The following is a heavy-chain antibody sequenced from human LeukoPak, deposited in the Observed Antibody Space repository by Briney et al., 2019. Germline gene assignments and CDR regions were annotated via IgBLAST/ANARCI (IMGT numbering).Heavy chain of an antibody. V-gene: IGHV3-23*01. CDR3: AKDRGYSYGFGNYYFDY. Sequence: GGSLRLSCAASGFTFSSYAMSWVRQASGKGLEWVSAISGSGGSTYYADSVKGRFTISRDNSKNTLYLQMNSLRAEDTAVYYCAKDRGYSYGFGNYYFDYWGQGTLVTVSS. J-gene: IGHJ4*02. CDR1: GFTFSSYA. D-gene: IGHD5-18*01. CDR2: ISGSGGST.